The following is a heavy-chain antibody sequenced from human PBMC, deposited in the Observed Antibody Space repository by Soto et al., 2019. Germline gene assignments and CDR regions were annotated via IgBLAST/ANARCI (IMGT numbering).Heavy chain of an antibody. CDR2: IIPILGIA. CDR3: AKDGMATTFDY. V-gene: IGHV1-69*08. J-gene: IGHJ4*02. D-gene: IGHD5-12*01. CDR1: GGTFSSYT. Sequence: QVQLVQSGAEVKKPGSSVKVSCKASGGTFSSYTISWVRQAPGQGLEWMGRIIPILGIANYAQKFQGRVTSTADKPTSTAYMELSSLRSEDTAVYYCAKDGMATTFDYWGQGTLVTVSS.